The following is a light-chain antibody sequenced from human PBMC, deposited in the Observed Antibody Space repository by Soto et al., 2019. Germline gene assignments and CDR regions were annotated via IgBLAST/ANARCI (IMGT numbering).Light chain of an antibody. CDR1: QSVGTN. V-gene: IGKV3-15*01. CDR2: GAS. CDR3: QQLNYWPRIT. J-gene: IGKJ5*01. Sequence: IVMTQSPATLSVSPGEGVTLSCRASQSVGTNLAWYQQRPGQAPRLLVYGASTRASGIPPRFSGSGSGTDFTLTISSLQSEDFAVYYCQQLNYWPRITFGQGTRLEIK.